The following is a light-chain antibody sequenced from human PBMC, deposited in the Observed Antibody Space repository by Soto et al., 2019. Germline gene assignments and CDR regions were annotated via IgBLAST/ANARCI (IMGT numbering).Light chain of an antibody. Sequence: QSALTQPASVSGSPGQSITISCTGSGRDIGAYNYVSWYQQHPGKAPKLIIYKVENRPSGVSNRFSASKSAFTASLTISGLQAEDEADYYCSSYTTSYFYVFGPGTKLTVL. CDR3: SSYTTSYFYV. V-gene: IGLV2-14*01. CDR1: GRDIGAYNY. CDR2: KVE. J-gene: IGLJ1*01.